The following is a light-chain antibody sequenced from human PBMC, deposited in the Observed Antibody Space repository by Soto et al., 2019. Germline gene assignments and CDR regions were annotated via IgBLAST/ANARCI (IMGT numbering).Light chain of an antibody. V-gene: IGKV1-39*01. CDR3: QQTYSTPFYT. CDR1: RSINIY. CDR2: ATS. Sequence: DIQMTQSPSSLSASVGDRVTITCRASRSINIYLNWYQQQPGKAPNLLIYATSNLQTGVPSRFSGSGSGTDFTLTTSSLQPEDFATYYCQQTYSTPFYTFGQGTKLEIK. J-gene: IGKJ2*01.